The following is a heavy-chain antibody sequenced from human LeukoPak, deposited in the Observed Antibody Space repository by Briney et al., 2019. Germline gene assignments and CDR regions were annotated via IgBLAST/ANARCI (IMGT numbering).Heavy chain of an antibody. CDR2: FSWNSGSI. CDR1: GLTFDDSA. J-gene: IGHJ6*02. V-gene: IGHV3-9*01. CDR3: ARDWGYYYYYGMDV. D-gene: IGHD3-16*01. Sequence: GGSLRLSCAASGLTFDDSAMHWVRQPPGKGLEWVSGFSWNSGSIGYADSVKGRFTISRDDAKNSLYLQMNSLRAEDTAVYYCARDWGYYYYYGMDVWGQGTTVTVSS.